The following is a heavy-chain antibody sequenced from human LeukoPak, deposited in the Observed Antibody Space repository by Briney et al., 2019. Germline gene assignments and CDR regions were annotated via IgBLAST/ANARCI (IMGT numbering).Heavy chain of an antibody. D-gene: IGHD3-10*01. CDR2: ISGSGGST. J-gene: IGHJ4*02. V-gene: IGHV3-23*01. CDR3: AKFPGASGSYSFVDC. CDR1: GFTFSGYA. Sequence: GGSLRLSCAASGFTFSGYAMSWVRQAPGKGLEWVSTISGSGGSTYYADSVKGRFTISRDNSKNTLYLQMNSLRAEDTAVYYCAKFPGASGSYSFVDCWGQGTLVTVSS.